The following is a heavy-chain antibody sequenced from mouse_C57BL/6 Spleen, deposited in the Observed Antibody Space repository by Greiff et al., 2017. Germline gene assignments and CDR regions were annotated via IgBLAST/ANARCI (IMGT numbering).Heavy chain of an antibody. V-gene: IGHV5-4*03. J-gene: IGHJ1*03. CDR2: ISDGGSYT. CDR1: GFTFSSSA. Sequence: EVKLVESGGGLVKPGGSLKLSCAASGFTFSSSAMSWVRQTPEKRLEWVATISDGGSYTYYPDNVKGRFTISSDNAKNNLYLQMSHLKSEDTAMYYCARESSITTVVYVWGTQTTVSVSS. D-gene: IGHD1-1*01. CDR3: ARESSITTVVYV.